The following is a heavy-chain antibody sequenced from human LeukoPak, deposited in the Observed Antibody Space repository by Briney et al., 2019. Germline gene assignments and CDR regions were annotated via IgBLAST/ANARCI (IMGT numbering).Heavy chain of an antibody. Sequence: ASVKVSCKASAYTFTGYYMHWVRQAPGQGLEWMGWINPNSGGTNYAQKFQGRVTMTRDTSISTAYMELSRLRSDDTAVYYCARESGYGDYVYWFDPWGQGTLITVSS. CDR2: INPNSGGT. J-gene: IGHJ5*02. D-gene: IGHD4-17*01. CDR1: AYTFTGYY. CDR3: ARESGYGDYVYWFDP. V-gene: IGHV1-2*02.